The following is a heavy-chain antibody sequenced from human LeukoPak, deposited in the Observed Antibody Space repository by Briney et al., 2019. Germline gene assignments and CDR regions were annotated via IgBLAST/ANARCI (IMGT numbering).Heavy chain of an antibody. CDR3: ARRPYYYGSGSYSPYYFDY. D-gene: IGHD3-10*01. V-gene: IGHV4-4*02. CDR2: IYHSGST. Sequence: SGTLSLTCAVSGGSISSSNWWSWVRQPPGKGLEWIGEIYHSGSTNYNPSLKSRVTISVDKSKNQFSLKLSSVTAADTAVYYCARRPYYYGSGSYSPYYFDYWGQGTLVTVSS. J-gene: IGHJ4*02. CDR1: GGSISSSNW.